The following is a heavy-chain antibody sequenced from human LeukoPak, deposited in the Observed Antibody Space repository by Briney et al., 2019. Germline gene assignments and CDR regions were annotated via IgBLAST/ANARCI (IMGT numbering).Heavy chain of an antibody. V-gene: IGHV3-30-3*01. D-gene: IGHD3-22*01. CDR2: ISYDGSNK. J-gene: IGHJ4*02. CDR3: ARDNYDSSGYYFD. CDR1: GFTFSSYA. Sequence: GRSLRLSCAASGFTFSSYAMHWVRQAPGKGLEWVAVISYDGSNKYYADSVKGRFTISRDNSKNTLYLQMNSLRAEDTAVYYCARDNYDSSGYYFDWGQRTLVTVSS.